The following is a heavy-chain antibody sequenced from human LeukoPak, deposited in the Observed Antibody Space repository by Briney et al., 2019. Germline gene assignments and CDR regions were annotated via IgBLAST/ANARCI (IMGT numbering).Heavy chain of an antibody. V-gene: IGHV3-23*01. J-gene: IGHJ5*02. CDR3: PVICSSSSCYTGADWFDP. CDR1: GFTFGDYS. D-gene: IGHD2-2*02. Sequence: SGGSLRLSCTASGFTFGDYSMSWFRQAPGKGLEWVSSISDSGGSTYYADSVKGRFTISRDNSKNTLYLEMNSLRAEDTAVYFCPVICSSSSCYTGADWFDPWGQGTLVTVSS. CDR2: ISDSGGST.